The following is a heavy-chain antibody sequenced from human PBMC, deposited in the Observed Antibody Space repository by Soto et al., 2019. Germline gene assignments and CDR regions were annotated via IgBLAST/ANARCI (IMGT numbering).Heavy chain of an antibody. V-gene: IGHV1-18*01. CDR3: ARDWSYYDSTATGPSGYLDY. J-gene: IGHJ4*02. CDR2: ISPYYGNT. D-gene: IGHD3-22*01. Sequence: ASVKVSCKASGYTFTSYGISWVRQAPGQGLEWMGWISPYYGNTNYAQKFQGRVTITTDESTSTAYTELSSLRSEDTAVYYCARDWSYYDSTATGPSGYLDYWGQGTLVTVSS. CDR1: GYTFTSYG.